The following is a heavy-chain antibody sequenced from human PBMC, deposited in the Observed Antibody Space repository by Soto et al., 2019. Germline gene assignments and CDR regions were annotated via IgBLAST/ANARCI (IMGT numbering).Heavy chain of an antibody. CDR2: IYYSGST. V-gene: IGHV4-39*01. J-gene: IGHJ4*02. CDR1: GGSISSSSYH. Sequence: SETLSLTCTVSGGSISSSSYHWGWIRQPPGKGLEWIGSIYYSGSTYYNPSLKSRVTISVGTSKNQFSLKLSSVTAADTAVYYCARSLVGATTLGFDYWGQGTLVTVSS. CDR3: ARSLVGATTLGFDY. D-gene: IGHD1-26*01.